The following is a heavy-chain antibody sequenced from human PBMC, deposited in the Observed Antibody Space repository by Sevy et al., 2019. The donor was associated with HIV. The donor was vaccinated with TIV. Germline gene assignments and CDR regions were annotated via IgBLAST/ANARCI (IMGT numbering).Heavy chain of an antibody. CDR2: IWYDGSNK. V-gene: IGHV3-33*01. CDR3: ARDRDSSGYSYAFDI. J-gene: IGHJ3*02. CDR1: GFTFSSYG. Sequence: GGSLRLSCAASGFTFSSYGMHWVRQAPGKGLEWVAVIWYDGSNKYYADSVKGRFTISRDNSKNTLYLQMNSLRVEDTAVYYCARDRDSSGYSYAFDIWGQGTMVTVSS. D-gene: IGHD3-22*01.